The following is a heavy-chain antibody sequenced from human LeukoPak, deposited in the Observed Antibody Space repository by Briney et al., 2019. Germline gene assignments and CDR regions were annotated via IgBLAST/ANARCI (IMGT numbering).Heavy chain of an antibody. CDR2: ISGSGGNT. V-gene: IGHV3-23*01. J-gene: IGHJ4*02. CDR3: AKDALISYRGAWSQSDY. CDR1: GFTFSSYA. D-gene: IGHD2/OR15-2a*01. Sequence: GGSLRLYCAASGFTFSSYAMSWVRQAPGKGLEWVSGISGSGGNTYYVDSVKGRFTISRDNSRNTLYLQMNNLRAEDTAVYYCAKDALISYRGAWSQSDYWGQGTLVTVSS.